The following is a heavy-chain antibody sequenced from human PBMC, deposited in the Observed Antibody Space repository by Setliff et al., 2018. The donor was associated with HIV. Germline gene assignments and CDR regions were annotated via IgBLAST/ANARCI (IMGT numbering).Heavy chain of an antibody. CDR3: ARRIAVAATPHYFDY. CDR1: GYSIGSGYY. J-gene: IGHJ4*02. CDR2: IYHSGST. V-gene: IGHV4-38-2*01. Sequence: SETLSLTCAVSGYSIGSGYYWGWIRQPPGKGLEWIGSIYHSGSTYYNPSLKSRVTISVDTSKNQFPLKLSSVTAADTAVYYCARRIAVAATPHYFDYWGQGTLVTVSS. D-gene: IGHD6-19*01.